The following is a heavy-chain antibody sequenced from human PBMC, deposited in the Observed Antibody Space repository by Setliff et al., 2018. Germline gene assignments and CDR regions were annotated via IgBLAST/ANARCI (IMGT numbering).Heavy chain of an antibody. J-gene: IGHJ3*02. CDR2: ISGYNGYT. Sequence: QGQGLEWMGRISGYNGYTVYAQKLQGRVTLTTDTSTGTAYMEVRSLRSDDTAQYYCVRDRAAIVVGPPTAAFDIWGQGTMVTVSS. D-gene: IGHD2-2*01. CDR3: VRDRAAIVVGPPTAAFDI. V-gene: IGHV1-18*01.